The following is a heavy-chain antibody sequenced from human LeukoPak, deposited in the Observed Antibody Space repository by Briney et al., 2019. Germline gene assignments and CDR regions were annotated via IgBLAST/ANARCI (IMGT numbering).Heavy chain of an antibody. CDR3: ARAGVVPAARPSHYYMDV. V-gene: IGHV3-30-3*01. J-gene: IGHJ6*03. CDR2: ISFDGSNK. D-gene: IGHD2-2*01. CDR1: GFTFSSYA. Sequence: GGSLRLSCAASGFTFSSYAVHWVRQAPGKGLEWVALISFDGSNKYYADSVKGRFTVSRDNSKNTLYLQMNSLRAEDTAVYYCARAGVVPAARPSHYYMDVWGKGTTVTVSS.